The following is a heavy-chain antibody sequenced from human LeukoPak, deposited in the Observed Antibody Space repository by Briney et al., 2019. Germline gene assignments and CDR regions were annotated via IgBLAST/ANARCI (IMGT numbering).Heavy chain of an antibody. D-gene: IGHD4-11*01. CDR3: TRSVIRYYNYFMDV. V-gene: IGHV3-48*01. J-gene: IGHJ6*03. CDR1: GFTFSDFG. CDR2: ISTRSSLI. Sequence: GRSVRLSCAASGFTFSDFGVNWVRQAPGKGLEWVSYISTRSSLIFYADSVKGRFTISRDNAKNSLYLRMNSLRAEDTAVYYCTRSVIRYYNYFMDVWGKGTTVTVS.